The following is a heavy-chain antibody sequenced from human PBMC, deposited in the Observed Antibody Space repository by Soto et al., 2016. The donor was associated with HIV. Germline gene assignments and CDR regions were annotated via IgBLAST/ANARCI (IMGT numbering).Heavy chain of an antibody. CDR3: ARSPFYCSSISCYWGAYFDY. CDR1: RFTFSDYY. V-gene: IGHV3-11*05. Sequence: VQLVESGGVLVKPGGSLRLSCVGSRFTFSDYYMGWIRQAPGKGLEWVSSIRSSNTYIKYADSVKGRFTISRDNAKNSLYLQMNSLRAEDTAVYYCARSPFYCSSISCYWGAYFDYWGQGTLVTVSS. CDR2: IRSSNTYI. D-gene: IGHD2-2*01. J-gene: IGHJ4*02.